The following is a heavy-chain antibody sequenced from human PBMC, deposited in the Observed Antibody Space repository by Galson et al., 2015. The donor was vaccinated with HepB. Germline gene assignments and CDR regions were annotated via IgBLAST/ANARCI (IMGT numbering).Heavy chain of an antibody. V-gene: IGHV1-69*13. CDR2: IIPIFGTA. J-gene: IGHJ4*02. CDR3: ARGKRRTGTNLEGFDY. CDR1: GGTFSSYA. D-gene: IGHD1-7*01. Sequence: SVKVSCKASGGTFSSYAISWVRQAPGQGLEWMGGIIPIFGTANYAQKFQGRVTITADESTSTAYMELSSLRSEDTAVYYCARGKRRTGTNLEGFDYWGQGTLVTVSS.